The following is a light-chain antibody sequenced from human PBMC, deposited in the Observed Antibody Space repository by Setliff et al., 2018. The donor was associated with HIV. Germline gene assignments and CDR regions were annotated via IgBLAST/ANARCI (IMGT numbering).Light chain of an antibody. V-gene: IGLV2-14*02. CDR1: NSDVGTYNL. CDR2: EVS. Sequence: QSALTQPASVSGSPGQSITISCTGTNSDVGTYNLVSWYQQHPGKAPKLMIYEVSKRPSGVSSRCSGSKSGNTASLSISELRAEDETDYYCTSYTGGNTRVFGTGTKVTVL. J-gene: IGLJ1*01. CDR3: TSYTGGNTRV.